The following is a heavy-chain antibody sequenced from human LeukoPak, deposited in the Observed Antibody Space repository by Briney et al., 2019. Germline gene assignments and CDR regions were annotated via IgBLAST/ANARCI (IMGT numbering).Heavy chain of an antibody. D-gene: IGHD5-18*01. CDR3: ARQWIQLWPYYFDY. J-gene: IGHJ4*02. Sequence: ASVKVSCKASGYTFTSYGISWVRQAPGQGLEWMGGIIPIFGTANYAQKFQGRVTITADESTSTAYMELSSLRSEDTAVYYCARQWIQLWPYYFDYWGQGTLVTVSS. CDR2: IIPIFGTA. V-gene: IGHV1-69*13. CDR1: GYTFTSYG.